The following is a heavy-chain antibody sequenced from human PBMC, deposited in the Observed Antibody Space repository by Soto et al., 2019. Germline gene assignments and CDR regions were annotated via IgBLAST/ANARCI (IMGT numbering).Heavy chain of an antibody. CDR2: IIPIFGTA. CDR1: RDTFSSYA. D-gene: IGHD6-19*01. Sequence: VKITCKASRDTFSSYAVSLLRQAPGQGLEWMGGIIPIFGTANYAQKFQGRVTITADESTSTAYMELSSLRSEDTAVYYCARAMAGTRSFQHWGQGTPVTVS. V-gene: IGHV1-69*13. CDR3: ARAMAGTRSFQH. J-gene: IGHJ1*01.